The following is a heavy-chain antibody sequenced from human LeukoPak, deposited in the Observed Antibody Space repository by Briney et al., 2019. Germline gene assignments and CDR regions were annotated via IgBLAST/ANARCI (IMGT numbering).Heavy chain of an antibody. Sequence: GGSLRLSCAASGFTFSTYSMNWVRQAPGKGLGWVSGISWNSGSIGYADSVKGRFTISRDNAKNSLYLQMNSLRAEDMALYYCAKGAEYSSSWYDYWGQGTLVTVSS. J-gene: IGHJ4*02. CDR1: GFTFSTYS. CDR2: ISWNSGSI. V-gene: IGHV3-9*03. D-gene: IGHD6-13*01. CDR3: AKGAEYSSSWYDY.